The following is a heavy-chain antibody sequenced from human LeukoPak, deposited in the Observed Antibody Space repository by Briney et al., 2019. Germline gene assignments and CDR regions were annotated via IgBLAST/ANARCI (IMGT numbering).Heavy chain of an antibody. D-gene: IGHD6-19*01. Sequence: GSLRLSCAASGFTFSSYWMSWVRQPPGKGLEWIGENNDSGSTNYNPSLKSRVTISVDTSKNYFSLKLSSVTAADTAVYYCARGRRQWLVPPSDYYFYMDVWGKGTTVTVSS. J-gene: IGHJ6*03. CDR1: GFTFSSYW. CDR3: ARGRRQWLVPPSDYYFYMDV. CDR2: NNDSGST. V-gene: IGHV4-34*01.